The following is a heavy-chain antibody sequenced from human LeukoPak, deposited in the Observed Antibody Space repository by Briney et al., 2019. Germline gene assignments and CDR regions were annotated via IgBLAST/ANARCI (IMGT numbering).Heavy chain of an antibody. V-gene: IGHV4-59*01. D-gene: IGHD3-3*01. CDR3: ARESRKAVFGVVISYFDY. Sequence: SETLSLTCTVSGGSISSYYWSWIRQPPGKGLEWIGYIYYSGSTNYNPSLQSRVTISVDTSTNQFSLKLSSVTAADTAVYYCARESRKAVFGVVISYFDYWGQGTLVTVSS. CDR2: IYYSGST. CDR1: GGSISSYY. J-gene: IGHJ4*02.